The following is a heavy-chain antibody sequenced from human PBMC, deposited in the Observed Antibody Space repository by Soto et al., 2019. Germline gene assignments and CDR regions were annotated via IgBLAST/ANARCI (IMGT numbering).Heavy chain of an antibody. CDR1: GGSISSSSYY. CDR2: IYSSGST. V-gene: IGHV4-39*01. J-gene: IGHJ4*02. CDR3: AKPSGSYLYYFDY. D-gene: IGHD1-26*01. Sequence: SETLSLTCTVSGGSISSSSYYWGWIRQPPGKGLEWIGSIYSSGSTYYNPSLKSRVTISVDTSKNQFSLKLSSVTAADTAVYYCAKPSGSYLYYFDYWGQGTLVTVSS.